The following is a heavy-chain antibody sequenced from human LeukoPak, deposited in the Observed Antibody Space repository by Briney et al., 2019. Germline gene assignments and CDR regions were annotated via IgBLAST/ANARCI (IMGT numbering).Heavy chain of an antibody. CDR2: INPNSGGR. V-gene: IGHV1-2*02. CDR1: GYTFTGYY. J-gene: IGHJ6*02. D-gene: IGHD3-10*01. CDR3: ARVGGEESYYYGMDV. Sequence: GASVKVSCKASGYTFTGYYIHWVRQAPGQGLEWVGWINPNSGGRNFAQKFQGRVTMTRNTSISTAYMELSSLRSEDTAVYYCARVGGEESYYYGMDVWGQGTTVTVSS.